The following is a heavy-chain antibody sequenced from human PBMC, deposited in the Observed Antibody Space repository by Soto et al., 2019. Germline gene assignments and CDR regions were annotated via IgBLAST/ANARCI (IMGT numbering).Heavy chain of an antibody. D-gene: IGHD2-2*01. V-gene: IGHV4-39*02. CDR3: ARLVVVAPVANV. CDR1: GGSFNYNSYQ. CDR2: IFYTGTT. Sequence: PSETLSLTCSVSGGSFNYNSYQWGWIRQPPGQGLEWIGSIFYTGTTFYNPSLESRVTMSVDTSKNSFSLHLTSVTAADTAVYFCARLVVVAPVANVGGQGTLVTVSS. J-gene: IGHJ4*02.